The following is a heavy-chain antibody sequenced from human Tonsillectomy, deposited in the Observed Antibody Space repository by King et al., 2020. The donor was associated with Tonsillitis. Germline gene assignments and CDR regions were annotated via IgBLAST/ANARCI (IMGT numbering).Heavy chain of an antibody. Sequence: KESGASVKVSCKASGYTFTSFTIHLVRQAPGQRLEWMGWINVGNDNTKYSQKFQGRVAITRDTSASTACMELSSLRSEDTAIYYCARGDMAAPFLNYFDYWGQGTLVTVSS. CDR2: INVGNDNT. J-gene: IGHJ4*02. CDR1: GYTFTSFT. D-gene: IGHD6-13*01. V-gene: IGHV1-3*01. CDR3: ARGDMAAPFLNYFDY.